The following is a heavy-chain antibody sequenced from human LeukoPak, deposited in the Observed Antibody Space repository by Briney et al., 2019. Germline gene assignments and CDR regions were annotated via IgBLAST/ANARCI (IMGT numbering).Heavy chain of an antibody. V-gene: IGHV4-4*02. Sequence: SETLSLTCAVSGGSISSSKWWSWVRQPPGKGLEWIGEIYHSGSTNFNPSLKSRVTILVDKSKNQFSLKLSSVTAADTAVYYCARRDYYGSGSDYRSFDYWGQGSLVTVSS. J-gene: IGHJ4*02. CDR3: ARRDYYGSGSDYRSFDY. D-gene: IGHD3-10*01. CDR1: GGSISSSKW. CDR2: IYHSGST.